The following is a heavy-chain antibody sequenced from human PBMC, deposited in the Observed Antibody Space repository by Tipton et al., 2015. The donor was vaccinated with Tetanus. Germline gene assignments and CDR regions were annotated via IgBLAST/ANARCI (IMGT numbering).Heavy chain of an antibody. V-gene: IGHV4-39*01. D-gene: IGHD3-3*01. CDR3: ARHQSGYFTPFDY. CDR1: GGSIRGGTFY. Sequence: TLSLTCTVSGGSIRGGTFYWGWIRQPPGKGLEWIGSIYESGDTYYIPPLKSRVTISVDTSKNQFSLNLNSMAAADTGVYYCARHQSGYFTPFDYWGQGNLVTASS. J-gene: IGHJ4*02. CDR2: IYESGDT.